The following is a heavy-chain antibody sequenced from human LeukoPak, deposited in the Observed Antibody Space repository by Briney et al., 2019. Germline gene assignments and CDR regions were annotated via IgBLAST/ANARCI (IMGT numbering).Heavy chain of an antibody. J-gene: IGHJ4*02. CDR2: IIPILGIA. D-gene: IGHD6-13*01. CDR1: GGTFSSYA. V-gene: IGHV1-69*04. CDR3: ARSSGIAAAVAGD. Sequence: SVKVSCKASGGTFSSYAISWVRQAPGQGLEWMGRIIPILGIANYAQKFQGRVTITADKSTSTAYMELSSLRSEDTAVYYCARSSGIAAAVAGDWGQGTLVTVSS.